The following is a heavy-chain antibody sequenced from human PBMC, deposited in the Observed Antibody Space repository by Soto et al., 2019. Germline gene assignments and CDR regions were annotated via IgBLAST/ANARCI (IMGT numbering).Heavy chain of an antibody. CDR3: GRTNRGGFGISGHVHLEH. V-gene: IGHV3-30*14. CDR2: ISYDGSNK. D-gene: IGHD7-27*01. Sequence: LRLSCAASGFTFSSYAMHWVRQAPGKGLEWVAVISYDGSNKYYADSVKGRFTISRDNSKNTLYLHMTDLRAEDTAVYYCGRTNRGGFGISGHVHLEHWGQGTQVTVSS. J-gene: IGHJ5*02. CDR1: GFTFSSYA.